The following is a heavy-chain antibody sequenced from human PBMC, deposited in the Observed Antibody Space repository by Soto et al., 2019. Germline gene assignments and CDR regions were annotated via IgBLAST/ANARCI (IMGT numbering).Heavy chain of an antibody. CDR3: ATLRGRYAVDVY. D-gene: IGHD3-16*01. CDR1: GYTFTSYD. CDR2: MNPNSGNT. V-gene: IGHV1-8*01. Sequence: QVQLVQSGAEVKKPGASVKVSCKASGYTFTSYDINWVRQATGQGFEWMGWMNPNSGNTGYAQKFQGRFTMTRNTSIRTAYMELSSLRSEDTDVYYCATLRGRYAVDVYWGQGTLVTVSA. J-gene: IGHJ4*02.